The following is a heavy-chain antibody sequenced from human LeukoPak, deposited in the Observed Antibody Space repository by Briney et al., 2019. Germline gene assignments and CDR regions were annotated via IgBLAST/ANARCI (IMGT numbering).Heavy chain of an antibody. J-gene: IGHJ4*02. D-gene: IGHD3-22*01. V-gene: IGHV1-2*02. CDR2: INPHSGDT. Sequence: ASVKVSCKASGYTFTGYYLHWVRQAPGQGLEWLGWINPHSGDTNYAQKFQGRVTMTRDTSISTAYLELSRLRSDDTAVYYCARSPAYYYDSSGPDYWGQGTLVTVSS. CDR3: ARSPAYYYDSSGPDY. CDR1: GYTFTGYY.